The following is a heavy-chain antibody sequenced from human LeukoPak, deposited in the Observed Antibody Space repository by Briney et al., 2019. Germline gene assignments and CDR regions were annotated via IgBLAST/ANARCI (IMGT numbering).Heavy chain of an antibody. J-gene: IGHJ4*02. CDR3: ARRLRNYFDY. CDR1: GYSISTGYY. Sequence: SETLSLTCTVSGYSISTGYYWGWIRQPPGKGLEWIGSSYHSGSTFYNPSLKSRVAISVDTSKNQFSLKLSSVTAADTAVYYCARRLRNYFDYWGQGTLVTVSS. V-gene: IGHV4-38-2*02. D-gene: IGHD3-16*01. CDR2: SYHSGST.